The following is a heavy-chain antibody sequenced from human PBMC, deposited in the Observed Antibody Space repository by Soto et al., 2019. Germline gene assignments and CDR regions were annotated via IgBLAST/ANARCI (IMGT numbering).Heavy chain of an antibody. J-gene: IGHJ6*02. CDR2: IYSGGTT. V-gene: IGHV3-66*01. CDR3: ARDWGSYGMDV. D-gene: IGHD3-16*01. Sequence: GGSLRLSCAASGFTVSSNYMSWVRQGPGKGLEWVSVIYSGGTTYYADSVKGRFTISRDNSKNTLYLQMNSLRVEDTAVYYCARDWGSYGMDVWGQGTTVTVSS. CDR1: GFTVSSNY.